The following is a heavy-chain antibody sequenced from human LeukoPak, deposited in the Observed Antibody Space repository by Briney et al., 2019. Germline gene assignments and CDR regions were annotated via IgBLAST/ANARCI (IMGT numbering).Heavy chain of an antibody. D-gene: IGHD3-22*01. J-gene: IGHJ3*02. V-gene: IGHV1-3*01. CDR3: ARVRYYYDSSGYYYPTDAFDI. CDR1: GYTFTSYA. Sequence: ASVKVSCKASGYTFTSYAMHWVRQAPGQRLEWMGWINAGNGNTKYSQKFQGRVTITRDTSASTAYMELSSLRSEDTAVYYCARVRYYYDSSGYYYPTDAFDIWGQGTMVTVSS. CDR2: INAGNGNT.